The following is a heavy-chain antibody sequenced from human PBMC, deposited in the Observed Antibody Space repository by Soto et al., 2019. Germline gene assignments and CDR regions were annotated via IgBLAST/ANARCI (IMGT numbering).Heavy chain of an antibody. CDR1: GGSMSTHY. Sequence: SETLSLTCTVSGGSMSTHYWSWLRQPPGKGLEWITYMYNSERAKHNPSLRSRVTVSVDTSKNRFSLNVTSVTAADTALYYCARVRNSGYYDFDFWGQGTLVTVS. D-gene: IGHD5-12*01. J-gene: IGHJ4*02. V-gene: IGHV4-59*11. CDR3: ARVRNSGYYDFDF. CDR2: MYNSERA.